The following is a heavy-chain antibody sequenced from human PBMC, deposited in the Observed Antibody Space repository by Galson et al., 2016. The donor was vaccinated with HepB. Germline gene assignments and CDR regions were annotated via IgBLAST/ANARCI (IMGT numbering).Heavy chain of an antibody. CDR2: IQNKNYGGTA. J-gene: IGHJ4*02. D-gene: IGHD3-3*01. Sequence: SLRLSCAASGFTFSNFAMSWVRQAPGKGLEWVGHIQNKNYGGTAVYAAPAKGRFTISRDDSTHTVYLQMSDLKTEDTAAYYCVGAFLGYWGQGALVTVSA. V-gene: IGHV3-15*01. CDR3: VGAFLGY. CDR1: GFTFSNFA.